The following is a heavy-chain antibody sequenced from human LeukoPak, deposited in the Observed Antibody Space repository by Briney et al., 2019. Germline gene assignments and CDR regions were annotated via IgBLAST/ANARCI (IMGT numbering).Heavy chain of an antibody. Sequence: SGTLSLTCAVSGGSISSSNWWSWVRQPPGEGLEWIGEIYHRGSTNYNPSLKSRVTISVDKSKNQFSLKLSSVTAADTAVYYCARDSTNWNYAFDYWGQGTLVTVSS. V-gene: IGHV4-4*02. CDR2: IYHRGST. CDR3: ARDSTNWNYAFDY. CDR1: GGSISSSNW. J-gene: IGHJ4*02. D-gene: IGHD1-7*01.